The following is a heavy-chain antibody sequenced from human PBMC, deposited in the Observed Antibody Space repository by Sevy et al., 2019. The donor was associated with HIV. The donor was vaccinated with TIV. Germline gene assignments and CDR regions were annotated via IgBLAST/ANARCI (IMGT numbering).Heavy chain of an antibody. J-gene: IGHJ3*02. CDR1: GFTFSRYW. D-gene: IGHD3-22*01. CDR2: IEEDGREK. V-gene: IGHV3-7*04. CDR3: ARGDYYDISDYYTDAFDI. Sequence: GGSLRLSCAASGFTFSRYWMSWVPQAPGKALEWVGNIEEDGREKYYADSVKGRFTISRDNAKKSVYVQMNSLRAEDTAMYYCARGDYYDISDYYTDAFDIWGQGTMVTVSS.